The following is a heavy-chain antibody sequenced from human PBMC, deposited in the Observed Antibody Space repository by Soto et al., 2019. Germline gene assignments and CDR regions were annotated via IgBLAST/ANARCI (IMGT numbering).Heavy chain of an antibody. D-gene: IGHD2-2*01. CDR2: ISSNGGSI. Sequence: GGSLRLSCAASGFTFSSYAMHWVRQAPGKGLEYVSAISSNGGSIYYANSVKGRFTISRDNSKNTLYLQMGSLRAEDMAVYYCARGPIRPPNCSSTSCQGIAVAGATDYWGQGTLVTVSS. V-gene: IGHV3-64*01. CDR1: GFTFSSYA. J-gene: IGHJ4*02. CDR3: ARGPIRPPNCSSTSCQGIAVAGATDY.